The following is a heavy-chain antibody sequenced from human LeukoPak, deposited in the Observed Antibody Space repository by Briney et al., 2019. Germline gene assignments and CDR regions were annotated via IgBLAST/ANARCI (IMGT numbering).Heavy chain of an antibody. CDR3: ATGPPSYCTNGVCYFYY. J-gene: IGHJ4*02. D-gene: IGHD2-8*01. CDR2: IIPIFGTA. Sequence: SVKVSCKASGYTFTSYGISWVRQAPGQGLEWMGGIIPIFGTANYAQKFQGRVTITTDESTSTAYMELSSLRSEDTAVYYCATGPPSYCTNGVCYFYYWGQGTLVTVSS. CDR1: GYTFTSYG. V-gene: IGHV1-69*05.